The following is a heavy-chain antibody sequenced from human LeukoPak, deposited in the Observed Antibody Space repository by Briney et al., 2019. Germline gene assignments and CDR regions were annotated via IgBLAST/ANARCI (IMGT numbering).Heavy chain of an antibody. CDR2: IYPGDSDT. CDR1: GYSFTSYW. D-gene: IGHD6-25*01. J-gene: IGHJ6*02. V-gene: IGHV5-51*01. CDR3: ARHYVGYSSGQIYGMDV. Sequence: GESLKISCKGSGYSFTSYWIGWVRQMPGKGQEWMGIIYPGDSDTRYSPSFQGQVTISADKSISTAYLQWSSLKASDTAMYYCARHYVGYSSGQIYGMDVWGQGTTVTVSS.